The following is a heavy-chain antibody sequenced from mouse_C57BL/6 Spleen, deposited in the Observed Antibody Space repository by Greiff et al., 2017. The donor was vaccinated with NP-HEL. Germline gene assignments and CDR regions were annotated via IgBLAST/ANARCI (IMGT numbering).Heavy chain of an antibody. J-gene: IGHJ2*01. Sequence: QVQLKQSGAELVRPGTSVKVSCKASGYDFTNYLIEWVKQRPGQGLEWIGVINPGSGGTNYNEKFKGKATLTADKSSSTAYMQLSSLTSEDSAVYFCARRGSSTVVDYWGQGTTLTVSS. CDR3: ARRGSSTVVDY. CDR1: GYDFTNYL. V-gene: IGHV1-54*01. D-gene: IGHD1-1*01. CDR2: INPGSGGT.